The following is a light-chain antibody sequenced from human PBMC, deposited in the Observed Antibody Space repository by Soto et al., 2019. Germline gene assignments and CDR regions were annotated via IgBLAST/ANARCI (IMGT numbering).Light chain of an antibody. J-gene: IGLJ2*01. V-gene: IGLV2-8*01. Sequence: QSVMTQPRSASGSPGQSVTISCTGTSSDVGGYNYVSWYQQHPGKAPKLMIYEVSKRPSGVPDRFSGSKSGNTASLTVSGLQAEDEADYYCSSYAGNNVVFGGGTKVTVL. CDR3: SSYAGNNVV. CDR1: SSDVGGYNY. CDR2: EVS.